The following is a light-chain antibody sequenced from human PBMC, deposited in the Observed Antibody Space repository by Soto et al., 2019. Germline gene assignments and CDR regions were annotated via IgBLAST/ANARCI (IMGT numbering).Light chain of an antibody. CDR3: QQYGTSPWT. V-gene: IGKV3-20*01. Sequence: EIVLTQSPDTLSLSPGERATLSCRASQSVTSSYLAWYQHKPGQAPRLLIYVASRRATGIPDRFSGSGSGTDFTLTISRLEPEDFAVYYCQQYGTSPWTFGQGTKVDIK. J-gene: IGKJ1*01. CDR1: QSVTSSY. CDR2: VAS.